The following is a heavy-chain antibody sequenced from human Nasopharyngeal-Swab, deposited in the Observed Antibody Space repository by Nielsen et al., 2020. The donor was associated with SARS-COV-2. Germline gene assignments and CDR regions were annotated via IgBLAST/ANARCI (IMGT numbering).Heavy chain of an antibody. CDR3: TKRGGGGSGYYYHFFDY. CDR2: ISHDGSSV. CDR1: GFTFDTYG. V-gene: IGHV3-30*18. D-gene: IGHD3-22*01. Sequence: GESLSLSCVASGFTFDTYGMHWVRQAPGKGLEWVALISHDGSSVRYGDSVKGRFTISRDNSKNTLYLQMTSLRGDDTAVYYCTKRGGGGSGYYYHFFDYWGQGTLVTVSS. J-gene: IGHJ4*02.